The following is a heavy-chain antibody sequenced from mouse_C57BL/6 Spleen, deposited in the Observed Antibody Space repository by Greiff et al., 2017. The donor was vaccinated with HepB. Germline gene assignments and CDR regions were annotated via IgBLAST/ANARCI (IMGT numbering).Heavy chain of an antibody. Sequence: VHVKQSGAELVRPGASVKLSCTASGFNIKDDYMHWVKQRPEQGLEWIGWIDPENGDTEYASKFQGKATITADTSSNTAYLQLSSLTSEDTAVYYCTTWDRLRYSAWFAYWGQGTLVTVSA. V-gene: IGHV14-4*01. CDR3: TTWDRLRYSAWFAY. CDR1: GFNIKDDY. D-gene: IGHD1-1*01. CDR2: IDPENGDT. J-gene: IGHJ3*01.